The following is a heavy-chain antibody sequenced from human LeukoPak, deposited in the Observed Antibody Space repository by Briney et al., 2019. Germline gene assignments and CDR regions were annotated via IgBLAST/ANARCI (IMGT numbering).Heavy chain of an antibody. CDR3: AKNLGGYSYGVFDY. D-gene: IGHD5-18*01. J-gene: IGHJ4*02. V-gene: IGHV3-21*04. CDR2: ISSSSSYI. Sequence: GGSLRLSCVGSGFTFSRYDVHWVRQAPGKGLEWVSSISSSSSYIYYADSVKGRFTISRDNAKNSLYLQMNSLRAEDTAVYYCAKNLGGYSYGVFDYWGQGTLVTVSS. CDR1: GFTFSRYD.